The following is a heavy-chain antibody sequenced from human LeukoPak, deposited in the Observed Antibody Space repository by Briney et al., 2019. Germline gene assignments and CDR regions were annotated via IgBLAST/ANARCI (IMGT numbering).Heavy chain of an antibody. V-gene: IGHV1-46*01. Sequence: ASVKVSCKASGYTFTSYYMHWVRQAPGQGLEWMGIINPSGGSTSYAQEFQGRVTMTRDMSTSTVYMELSSLRSEDTAVYYCARDRGSGWYWFDPWGQGTLVTVSS. CDR2: INPSGGST. CDR3: ARDRGSGWYWFDP. J-gene: IGHJ5*02. CDR1: GYTFTSYY. D-gene: IGHD6-19*01.